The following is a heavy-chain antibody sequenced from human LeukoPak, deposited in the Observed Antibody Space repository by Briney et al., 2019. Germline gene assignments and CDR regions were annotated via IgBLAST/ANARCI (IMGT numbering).Heavy chain of an antibody. CDR3: ARENYYDSSGYYLPRAFDY. J-gene: IGHJ4*02. CDR1: GYTFTSYY. V-gene: IGHV1-46*01. CDR2: INPSGGST. D-gene: IGHD3-22*01. Sequence: GASVKVSCKASGYTFTSYYMHWVRQAPGQGLEWMGIINPSGGSTSYAQKFQGRVTMTRDMSTSTVYMELSSLRSEDTAVYYCARENYYDSSGYYLPRAFDYWGQGTLVTVSS.